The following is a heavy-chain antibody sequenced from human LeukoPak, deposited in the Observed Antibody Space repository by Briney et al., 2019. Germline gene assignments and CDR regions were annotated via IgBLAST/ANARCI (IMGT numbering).Heavy chain of an antibody. CDR2: IIPIFGTA. Sequence: SVKVSCKASGGTFSSYAISWVRQAPGQGLEWMGRIIPIFGTANYAQKFQGRVTITTDESTSTAYMELSSLRSEDTAVYYCAEGGTTVTMGVYYYYMDVWGKGTTVTVSS. J-gene: IGHJ6*03. D-gene: IGHD4-17*01. CDR3: AEGGTTVTMGVYYYYMDV. CDR1: GGTFSSYA. V-gene: IGHV1-69*05.